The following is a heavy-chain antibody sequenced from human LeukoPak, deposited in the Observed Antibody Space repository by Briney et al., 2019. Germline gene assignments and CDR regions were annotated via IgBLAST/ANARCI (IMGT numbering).Heavy chain of an antibody. CDR3: AKARFLEWSDAFDI. J-gene: IGHJ3*02. CDR1: GYTFTGYY. CDR2: INPNSGGT. V-gene: IGHV1-2*02. Sequence: GASVKVSCKASGYTFTGYYMHWVRQAPGQGLDWMGWINPNSGGTTYAQKFQGRVTMTRDTSISTAYMELSRLRSDDTAVYYCAKARFLEWSDAFDIWGQGTMVTVSP. D-gene: IGHD3-3*01.